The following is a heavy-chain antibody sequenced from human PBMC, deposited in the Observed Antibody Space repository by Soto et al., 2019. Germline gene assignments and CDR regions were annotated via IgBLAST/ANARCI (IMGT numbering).Heavy chain of an antibody. CDR3: ARHNYGSGSAYFDY. Sequence: SETLSLTCTVSGGSISRCYWSWIRQPPGKGLEWIGYIYYSGSTNYNPSLKSRVTISVDTSKNQFSLKLNSMTAADTAVYYCARHNYGSGSAYFDYWGQGTLVTVSS. D-gene: IGHD3-10*01. CDR1: GGSISRCY. J-gene: IGHJ4*02. CDR2: IYYSGST. V-gene: IGHV4-59*08.